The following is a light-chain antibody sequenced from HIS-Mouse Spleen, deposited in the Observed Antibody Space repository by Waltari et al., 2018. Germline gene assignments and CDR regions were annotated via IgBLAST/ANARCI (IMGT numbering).Light chain of an antibody. J-gene: IGKJ3*01. Sequence: AIQLTQSPSSLSASVGDRVTITCRASQGISSALAWYQQKPGKAPKLLIYDASSLESGVPSRFSGSGSGTDFTLTISSLQPEDFATYYCQQFNIYPFTFGPGTKLDI. CDR1: QGISSA. CDR3: QQFNIYPFT. V-gene: IGKV1-13*02. CDR2: DAS.